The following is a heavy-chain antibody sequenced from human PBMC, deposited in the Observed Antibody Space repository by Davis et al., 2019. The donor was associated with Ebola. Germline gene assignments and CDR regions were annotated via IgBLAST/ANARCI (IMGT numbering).Heavy chain of an antibody. V-gene: IGHV3-7*04. CDR2: IKPDGSEK. Sequence: AGSLTLSCAASASTSSSSWMSWVRYAPGNGLEWVANIKPDGSEKYYVDSVKDRFTISRDNAKNSLYLQMNSLRAEDTAVYYCARVMTTVTTGWFDPWGQGNLVTVSS. CDR1: ASTSSSSW. CDR3: ARVMTTVTTGWFDP. J-gene: IGHJ5*02. D-gene: IGHD4-17*01.